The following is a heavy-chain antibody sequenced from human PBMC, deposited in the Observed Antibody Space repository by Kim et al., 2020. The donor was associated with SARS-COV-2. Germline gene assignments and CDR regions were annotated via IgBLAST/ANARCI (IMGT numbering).Heavy chain of an antibody. J-gene: IGHJ3*02. Sequence: SETLSLTCTVSGGSISSGGYYWSWIRQHPGKGLEWIGYIYYSGSTYYNPSLKSRVTISVDTSKNQFSLKLSSVTAADTAVYYCARDPLRTGTSAFDIWGQGTMVTVSS. D-gene: IGHD1-7*01. CDR2: IYYSGST. V-gene: IGHV4-31*03. CDR1: GGSISSGGYY. CDR3: ARDPLRTGTSAFDI.